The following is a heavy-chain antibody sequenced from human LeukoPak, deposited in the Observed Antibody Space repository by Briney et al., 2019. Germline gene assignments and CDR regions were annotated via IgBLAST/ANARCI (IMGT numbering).Heavy chain of an antibody. Sequence: ASVKVSCKASGYTFTGYYIHWVRQAPGQGLEWMGRINPNSGGTNYAQKFQGRVTMTRDTSISTAYMELSRLRSDDTAVYYCARDKLTITPTSNNWFDPWGQGTLVTVSS. V-gene: IGHV1-2*06. CDR2: INPNSGGT. CDR1: GYTFTGYY. D-gene: IGHD3-3*01. J-gene: IGHJ5*02. CDR3: ARDKLTITPTSNNWFDP.